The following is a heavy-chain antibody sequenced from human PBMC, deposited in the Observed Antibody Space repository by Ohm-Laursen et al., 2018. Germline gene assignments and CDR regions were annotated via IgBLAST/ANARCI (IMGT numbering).Heavy chain of an antibody. CDR1: GDIFSSYA. CDR2: IIPIFGTP. Sequence: ESSVKVSCKASGDIFSSYAIHWVRQAPGQGLEYLGGIIPIFGTPDYAQSFQGRVTITTDDSTSTAYMELSSLRSEDTAIYYCARGCLGGSCYTFDYWGQGTLLTVSS. J-gene: IGHJ4*02. V-gene: IGHV1-69*05. CDR3: ARGCLGGSCYTFDY. D-gene: IGHD2-15*01.